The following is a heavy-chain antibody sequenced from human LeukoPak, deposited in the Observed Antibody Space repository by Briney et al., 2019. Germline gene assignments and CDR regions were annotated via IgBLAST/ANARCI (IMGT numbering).Heavy chain of an antibody. CDR3: ARDQRGWELLSRLRQFYWYFDL. D-gene: IGHD1-26*01. J-gene: IGHJ2*01. Sequence: WGSLRLSCAASGFTFSSYWMSWVRQAPGKGLEWVANIKQDGSEKYYVDSVKGRFTISRDNAKNSLYLQMNSLRAEDTAVYYCARDQRGWELLSRLRQFYWYFDLWGRGTLVTVSS. CDR2: IKQDGSEK. V-gene: IGHV3-7*01. CDR1: GFTFSSYW.